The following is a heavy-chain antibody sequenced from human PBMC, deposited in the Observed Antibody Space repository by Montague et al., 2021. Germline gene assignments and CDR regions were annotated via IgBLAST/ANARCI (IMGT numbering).Heavy chain of an antibody. CDR1: GFPFSGYA. V-gene: IGHV3-23*01. CDR2: TSATGGGT. J-gene: IGHJ4*02. CDR3: AKNRAAPGRSSFDY. D-gene: IGHD6-13*01. Sequence: SLRLSFSASGFPFSGYAMSWVRQAPGKGLEWVSGTSATGGGTFYADSVKGRSIISRDNSKNTLFLQMNSLRADDTAVYYCAKNRAAPGRSSFDYWGQGTLVTVSS.